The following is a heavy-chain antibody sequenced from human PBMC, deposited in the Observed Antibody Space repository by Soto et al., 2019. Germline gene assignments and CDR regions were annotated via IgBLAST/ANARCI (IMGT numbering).Heavy chain of an antibody. Sequence: QVQLVQSGAEVKKPGASVKASCKAPRYIFTAYFMHWVRQAPGQGLEWMGWINPNNGATHYGLSFQGRVTMTRDTSISTAYMELSSLRSDDTAVYYCSSHDPGARFDPWGQGTLVIVSS. CDR3: SSHDPGARFDP. CDR1: RYIFTAYF. CDR2: INPNNGAT. J-gene: IGHJ5*02. V-gene: IGHV1-2*02. D-gene: IGHD1-1*01.